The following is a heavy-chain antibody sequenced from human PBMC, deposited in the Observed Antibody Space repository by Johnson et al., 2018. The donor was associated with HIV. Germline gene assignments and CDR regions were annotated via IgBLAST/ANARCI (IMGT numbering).Heavy chain of an antibody. J-gene: IGHJ3*02. CDR2: ISWDGGST. CDR3: ARDRGWGVIDAFDI. Sequence: VQVVESGGVVVQPGGSLRLSCAASGFSFDDYSMHWVRQAPGKGLEWVSLISWDGGSTGYADSVKGRFTISRDNAKNSLYLQMNSLRAEDTALYYCARDRGWGVIDAFDIWGQGTMVTVSS. V-gene: IGHV3-43*01. D-gene: IGHD3-16*02. CDR1: GFSFDDYS.